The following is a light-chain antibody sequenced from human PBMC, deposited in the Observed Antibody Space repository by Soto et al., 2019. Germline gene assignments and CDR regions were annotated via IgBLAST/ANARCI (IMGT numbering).Light chain of an antibody. J-gene: IGKJ3*01. CDR1: QSISSN. V-gene: IGKV3-15*01. Sequence: ILMTQSPSTLSVSPGERATLSCRASQSISSNLAWYQQKPGQAPRLLIYAASTRATGIPARFSGSGSGTESELTLSSLKSEDFELSSCHQYHNWTHSFTFGPGTKVDIK. CDR2: AAS. CDR3: HQYHNWTHSFT.